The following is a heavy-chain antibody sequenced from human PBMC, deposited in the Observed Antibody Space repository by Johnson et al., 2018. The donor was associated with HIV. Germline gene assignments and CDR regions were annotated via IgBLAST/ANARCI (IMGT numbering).Heavy chain of an antibody. D-gene: IGHD6-6*01. CDR3: ARAEQLAGGAFDI. Sequence: VQLVESGGGVVRPGGSLRLSCAASGFTFDDFAMSWVRQVPGKGLEWVSGINWNGYSTGHADSVKGRFTISRDNSKNTLYLQINSLRAEDTAVYYCARAEQLAGGAFDIWGQGTMVTVSS. J-gene: IGHJ3*02. CDR2: INWNGYST. V-gene: IGHV3-20*04. CDR1: GFTFDDFA.